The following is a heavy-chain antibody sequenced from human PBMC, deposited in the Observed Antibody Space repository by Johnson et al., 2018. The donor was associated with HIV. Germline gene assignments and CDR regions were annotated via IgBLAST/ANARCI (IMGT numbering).Heavy chain of an antibody. J-gene: IGHJ3*02. CDR2: ISIDGNSR. V-gene: IGHV3-30-3*01. D-gene: IGHD3-10*01. Sequence: HVQLVESGGGVVQPGRSLRISCAASGFTFSSYAMNWVRQAPGKGLEWVAVISIDGNSRYYADSVKGRFTISRDNSKNTLYLQMNSLRAEDTAVYYCAREGPMVRSGAFDIWGQGTMVTVSS. CDR1: GFTFSSYA. CDR3: AREGPMVRSGAFDI.